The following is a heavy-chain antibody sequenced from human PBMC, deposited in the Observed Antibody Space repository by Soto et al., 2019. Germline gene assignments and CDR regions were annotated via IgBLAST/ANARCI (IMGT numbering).Heavy chain of an antibody. CDR3: ARVQCPRYRSAWNDY. CDR1: GFTFSTYS. J-gene: IGHJ4*02. CDR2: LGGTVGSI. D-gene: IGHD6-19*01. Sequence: EVQLVESGGVLVQPGGSLRLSCAASGFTFSTYSMTWVRGAPGKGLEWVSYLGGTVGSIYYADSAKGRFTLSRDNAKSSLYLQMNSLRDEDTAVYYCARVQCPRYRSAWNDYWGQGTLVTVSS. V-gene: IGHV3-48*02.